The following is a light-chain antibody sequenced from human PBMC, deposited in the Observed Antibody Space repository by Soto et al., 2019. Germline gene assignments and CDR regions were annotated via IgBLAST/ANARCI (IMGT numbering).Light chain of an antibody. CDR3: QQYNTYPLT. CDR1: QSISTW. CDR2: KAS. V-gene: IGKV1-5*03. Sequence: DIQMTQSPSTLSASVGDRVTITCRASQSISTWLAWYEQKTGKAPKLLIYKASSLEGGVPSRFGGSGSGTLFNITISSLHPDDFATYYCQQYNTYPLTFGGGTPVDIK. J-gene: IGKJ4*01.